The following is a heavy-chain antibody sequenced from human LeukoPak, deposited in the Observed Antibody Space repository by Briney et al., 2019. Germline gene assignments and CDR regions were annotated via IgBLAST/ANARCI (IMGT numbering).Heavy chain of an antibody. J-gene: IGHJ4*02. CDR1: GGSISSYY. D-gene: IGHD3-16*01. CDR3: AREAPGGYFDY. V-gene: IGHV4-59*01. CDR2: IYYSGST. Sequence: SETLSLTCTVSGGSISSYYWSWIRQPPGKGLEWIGYIYYSGSTNYNPSLKSRVTISVDTSKNQFSLKLSSVTAADTAVYYCAREAPGGYFDYWAQGTLVTVSS.